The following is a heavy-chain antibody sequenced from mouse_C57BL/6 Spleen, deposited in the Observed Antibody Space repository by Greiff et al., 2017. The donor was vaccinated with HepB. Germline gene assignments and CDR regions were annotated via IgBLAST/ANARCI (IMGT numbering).Heavy chain of an antibody. Sequence: QVQLQQPGAELVMPGASVKLSCKASGYTFTSYWMHWVKQRPGQGLEWIGEIDPSDSYTNYNQKFKGKSTLTVDKSSSTAYMQLSSLTSEDSAVYYCARRGDEGYQLSWFAYWGQGTLVTVS. CDR3: ARRGDEGYQLSWFAY. V-gene: IGHV1-69*01. CDR1: GYTFTSYW. J-gene: IGHJ3*01. D-gene: IGHD2-3*01. CDR2: IDPSDSYT.